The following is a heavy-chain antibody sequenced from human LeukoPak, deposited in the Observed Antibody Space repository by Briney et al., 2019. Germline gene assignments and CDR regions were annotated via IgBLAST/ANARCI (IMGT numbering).Heavy chain of an antibody. Sequence: GGSLRLSCVTSGFTFSSYGMHWVRQVPGKGLEWVAVISYDAESDYHVDSVKGRFTISRDNAKSSVYLQMNSLRAEDTAMYYCARSQWPEDLWGQGTLVTVSS. CDR1: GFTFSSYG. CDR2: ISYDAESD. CDR3: ARSQWPEDL. J-gene: IGHJ5*02. D-gene: IGHD6-19*01. V-gene: IGHV3-30*03.